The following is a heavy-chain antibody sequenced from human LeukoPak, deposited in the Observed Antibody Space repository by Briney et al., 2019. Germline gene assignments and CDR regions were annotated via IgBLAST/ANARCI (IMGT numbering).Heavy chain of an antibody. J-gene: IGHJ6*02. Sequence: PGGSLRLSCAASGFTFSSYAMHWVRQAPGKGLEWVAVISYDGSYKYYADSVKGRFTISRDNSKNTLYLQMNSLRAEDTAVYYCAREMTTRSYYYYYGMDVWGQGTTVTVSS. CDR2: ISYDGSYK. D-gene: IGHD4-11*01. V-gene: IGHV3-30-3*01. CDR1: GFTFSSYA. CDR3: AREMTTRSYYYYYGMDV.